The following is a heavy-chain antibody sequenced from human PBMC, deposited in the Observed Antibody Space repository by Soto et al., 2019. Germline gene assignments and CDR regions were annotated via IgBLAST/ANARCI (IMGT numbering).Heavy chain of an antibody. Sequence: QVQLVESGGGVVQPGRSLRLSCAASGFTFSSYGMHWVRQAPGKGLEWVAVISYDGSNKYYADSVKGRFTISRDNSKNTLYLQMNSLRAEDTAVYYCVKETYYYDTSGGFDPWGQGTLVTVSS. D-gene: IGHD3-22*01. CDR2: ISYDGSNK. J-gene: IGHJ5*02. V-gene: IGHV3-30*18. CDR3: VKETYYYDTSGGFDP. CDR1: GFTFSSYG.